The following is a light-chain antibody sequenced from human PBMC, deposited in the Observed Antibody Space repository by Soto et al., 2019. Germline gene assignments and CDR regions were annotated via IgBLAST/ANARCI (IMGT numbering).Light chain of an antibody. Sequence: QSALTQPASVSGSPGQSITISCTGTSSDVGGYNYVSWYQQHPGKAPKLMIYDVSNRPSGVSNRFSGSKSGNTSSLTISGLQAEDEADDYCSSYTSSSTLEVFGTWTKLTVL. J-gene: IGLJ1*01. CDR3: SSYTSSSTLEV. CDR1: SSDVGGYNY. V-gene: IGLV2-14*01. CDR2: DVS.